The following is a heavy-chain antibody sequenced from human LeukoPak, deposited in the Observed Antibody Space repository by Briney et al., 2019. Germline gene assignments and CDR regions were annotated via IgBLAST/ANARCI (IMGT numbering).Heavy chain of an antibody. Sequence: GGSLRLSCAASGLAFSAYKMHWVRQAPRKGLVWVSRISTDGYTTDYADFVQGRFTASRDNTKNTWSLEMNSLRAEDTAVYYCVVGGSPGYWGQGTLDTVSS. D-gene: IGHD2-15*01. V-gene: IGHV3-74*01. CDR1: GLAFSAYK. CDR2: ISTDGYTT. CDR3: VVGGSPGY. J-gene: IGHJ4*02.